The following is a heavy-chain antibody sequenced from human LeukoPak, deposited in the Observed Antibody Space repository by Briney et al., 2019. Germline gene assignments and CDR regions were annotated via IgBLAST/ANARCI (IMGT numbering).Heavy chain of an antibody. CDR2: INSDGRST. CDR1: GFTFSRYW. V-gene: IGHV3-74*01. J-gene: IGHJ4*02. Sequence: PGGSLRLSCVASGFTFSRYWMHWVRQAPGKGLVWVSRINSDGRSTNYADSVKGRFSISRDNAENTLYLQMNSLRVEDAAVYYCARVLYSSSSRFDYWGQGTLVTVSS. CDR3: ARVLYSSSSRFDY. D-gene: IGHD6-6*01.